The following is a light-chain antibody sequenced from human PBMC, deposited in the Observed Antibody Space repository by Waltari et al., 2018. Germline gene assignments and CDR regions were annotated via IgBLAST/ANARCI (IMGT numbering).Light chain of an antibody. Sequence: DIQMTQFPSTLSASVGDTITIPCRASQSIGNWLAWYQQKPVKAPKLLIHTTSNLESGGPSRFSGQGSETEFTLTISNLQPGDLATYYCQHYISAPWTFGQGTKVEI. V-gene: IGKV1-5*03. J-gene: IGKJ1*01. CDR3: QHYISAPWT. CDR2: TTS. CDR1: QSIGNW.